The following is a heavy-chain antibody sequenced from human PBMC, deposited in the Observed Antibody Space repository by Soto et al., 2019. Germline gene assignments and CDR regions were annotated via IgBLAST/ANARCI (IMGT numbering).Heavy chain of an antibody. CDR2: ISYSGSFI. CDR1: GFTFSSYG. Sequence: GGSLRLSCAASGFTFSSYGMNWVRQTPGKGLEWVSYISYSGSFIYFADSLKGRFTISRDNAKNSLYLQMNSLRAEDTAVYYCARDPSEFLEYPRSWFDPWGQGTLVTVSS. J-gene: IGHJ5*02. D-gene: IGHD3-3*01. V-gene: IGHV3-21*01. CDR3: ARDPSEFLEYPRSWFDP.